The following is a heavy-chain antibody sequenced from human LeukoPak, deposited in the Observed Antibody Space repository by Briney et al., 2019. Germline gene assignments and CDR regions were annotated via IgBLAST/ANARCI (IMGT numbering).Heavy chain of an antibody. J-gene: IGHJ6*02. CDR3: ATYINWVAGDV. CDR1: GFTFSSYS. D-gene: IGHD1-1*01. CDR2: INHEGGGI. V-gene: IGHV3-7*01. Sequence: PGGSLRLSCAASGFTFSSYSMNWVRQVPGLGLEWVAHINHEGGGIQYVDSVKGRFTISRDNAKGSVYLQMNSLRAEDTAIYHCATYINWVAGDVWGQGTTVIVSS.